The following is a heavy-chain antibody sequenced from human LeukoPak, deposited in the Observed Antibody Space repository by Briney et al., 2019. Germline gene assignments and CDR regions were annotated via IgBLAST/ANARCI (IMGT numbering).Heavy chain of an antibody. CDR1: GFTVSSNY. V-gene: IGHV3-15*01. J-gene: IGHJ3*02. CDR2: IKGTADGGPT. Sequence: GGSLRLSCAASGFTVSSNYMSWVRQAPGKGLEWIGRIKGTADGGPTDYAAPVKGRFTISRDDSKNTLYLQMNSLKTEDTAVYYCTTNDAFDIWGQGTLVTVSS. CDR3: TTNDAFDI.